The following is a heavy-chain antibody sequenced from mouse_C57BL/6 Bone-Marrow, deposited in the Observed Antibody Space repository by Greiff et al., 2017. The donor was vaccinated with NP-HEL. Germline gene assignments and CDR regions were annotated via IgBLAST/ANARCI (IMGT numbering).Heavy chain of an antibody. CDR3: ARDYGNWYFDV. CDR2: IYPRSGNT. V-gene: IGHV1-81*01. J-gene: IGHJ1*03. CDR1: GYTFTSYG. Sequence: VQLVESGAELARPGASVQLSCKASGYTFTSYGISWVKQRTGQGLEWIGEIYPRSGNTYYNEKFKGKATLTADKSSSTAYMELRSLTSEDSAVYFCARDYGNWYFDVWGTGTTVTVSS. D-gene: IGHD1-1*01.